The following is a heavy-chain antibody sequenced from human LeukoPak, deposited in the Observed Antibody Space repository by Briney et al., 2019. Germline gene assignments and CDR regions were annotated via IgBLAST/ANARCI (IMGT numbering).Heavy chain of an antibody. CDR1: GGSISSSSYY. J-gene: IGHJ5*02. D-gene: IGHD1-26*01. CDR2: IYYSGST. V-gene: IGHV4-39*07. Sequence: SETLSLACTVSGGSISSSSYYWGWIRQPPGKGLEWIGSIYYSGSTYYNPSLKSRVTISVDASKNQFSLKLSSVTAADTAVYYCARGIIAGATWGENYNCFDPWGQGTLVTVSS. CDR3: ARGIIAGATWGENYNCFDP.